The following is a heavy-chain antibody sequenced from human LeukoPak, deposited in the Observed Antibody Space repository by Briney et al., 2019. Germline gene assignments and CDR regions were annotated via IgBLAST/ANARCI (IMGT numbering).Heavy chain of an antibody. V-gene: IGHV3-21*01. D-gene: IGHD5-12*01. Sequence: GGSLRLSCAASGFTFSSSSMNWVRQAPGKGLEWVSSISSGSSYKHYADSVKGRFTISRDNSKNTLYLQMNSLRAEDAAVYYCARGPSGYHNTGGQGTLVTVSS. J-gene: IGHJ4*02. CDR2: ISSGSSYK. CDR3: ARGPSGYHNT. CDR1: GFTFSSSS.